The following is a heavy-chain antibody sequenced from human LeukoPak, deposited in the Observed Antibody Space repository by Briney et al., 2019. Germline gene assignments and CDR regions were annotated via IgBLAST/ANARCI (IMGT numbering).Heavy chain of an antibody. CDR1: GYTFTSYG. CDR2: ISAYNGNT. V-gene: IGHV1-18*01. Sequence: GASVKVSCKASGYTFTSYGISWVRQAPGQGLEWMGWISAYNGNTNYAQKLQGRVTMTTDTSTSTAYMELRSLRSDDTAAYYCARVSNYYDSSGYFDYWGQGTLVTVSS. CDR3: ARVSNYYDSSGYFDY. J-gene: IGHJ4*02. D-gene: IGHD3-22*01.